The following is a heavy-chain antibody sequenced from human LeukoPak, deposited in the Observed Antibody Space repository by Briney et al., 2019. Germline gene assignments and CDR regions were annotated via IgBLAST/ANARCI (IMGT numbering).Heavy chain of an antibody. CDR3: ARDLGNGDYFDY. J-gene: IGHJ4*02. V-gene: IGHV3-48*01. CDR1: GFTFSRYN. Sequence: QTGGSLRLSCAASGFTFSRYNMNWVRQAPGKGLEWVSYISRSGSTINYADSVKGRFTISRDNAKNSLYLQMNSLTAEDTAVYYCARDLGNGDYFDYWGQGTLVTVSS. CDR2: ISRSGSTI. D-gene: IGHD2-8*01.